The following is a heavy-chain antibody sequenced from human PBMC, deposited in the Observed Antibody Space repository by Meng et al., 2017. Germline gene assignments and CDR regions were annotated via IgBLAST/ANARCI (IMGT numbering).Heavy chain of an antibody. Sequence: GESLKISCAASGFTFSSYAMSWVRQAPGKRLEWVSAISGSGGSTYDADSVKGRFTISRDNSRNTRYLQMNSLRAENTAVYYCAKDRPLGSYYPYYYYYGMDVWGQGTTVTVSS. J-gene: IGHJ6*02. CDR3: AKDRPLGSYYPYYYYYGMDV. CDR1: GFTFSSYA. D-gene: IGHD1-26*01. CDR2: ISGSGGST. V-gene: IGHV3-23*01.